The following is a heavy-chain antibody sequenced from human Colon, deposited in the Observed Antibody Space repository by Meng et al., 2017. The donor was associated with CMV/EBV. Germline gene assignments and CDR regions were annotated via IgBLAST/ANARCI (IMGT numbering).Heavy chain of an antibody. D-gene: IGHD1-26*01. J-gene: IGHJ5*02. CDR1: GGSFIGYS. V-gene: IGHV4-34*01. CDR2: IDHVGAT. Sequence: SETLSLTCALSGGSFIGYSWSWIRQPPGKGPEWIGVIDHVGATNYNPSLKSRVTISVDTSKNEFSLSLTSVTATDTAVYYCARRSGSYRLTYWFDPWGQGTLVTVSS. CDR3: ARRSGSYRLTYWFDP.